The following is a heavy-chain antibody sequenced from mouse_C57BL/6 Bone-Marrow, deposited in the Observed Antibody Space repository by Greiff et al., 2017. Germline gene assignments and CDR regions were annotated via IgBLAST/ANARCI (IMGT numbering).Heavy chain of an antibody. Sequence: VQLQQSGAELVRPGASVKLSCTASGFNIKDDYMHWVKQRPEQGLEWIGWIDPENGDTEYASKFQGKATITADTSSNTAYLQLSSLTSEDTAVYYCTPYYYGSSYVDYWGQGTTLTVSS. CDR1: GFNIKDDY. J-gene: IGHJ2*01. V-gene: IGHV14-4*01. CDR3: TPYYYGSSYVDY. CDR2: IDPENGDT. D-gene: IGHD1-1*01.